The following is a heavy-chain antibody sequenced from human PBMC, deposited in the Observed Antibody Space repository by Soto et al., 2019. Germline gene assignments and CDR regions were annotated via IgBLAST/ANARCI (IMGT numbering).Heavy chain of an antibody. V-gene: IGHV1-18*01. D-gene: IGHD2-2*01. CDR2: TSAYNGNT. CDR3: ARSGLVVPAAPEYMDV. Sequence: ASVKVSCKASGYTFTSYGISWVRQAPGQGLEWMGWTSAYNGNTNYAQKLQGRVTMTTDTSTSTAYMELRSLRSDDTAVYYCARSGLVVPAAPEYMDVWGKGTTVTVS. J-gene: IGHJ6*03. CDR1: GYTFTSYG.